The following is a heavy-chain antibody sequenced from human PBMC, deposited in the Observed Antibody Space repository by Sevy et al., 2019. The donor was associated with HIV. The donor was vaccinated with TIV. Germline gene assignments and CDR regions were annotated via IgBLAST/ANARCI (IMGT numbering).Heavy chain of an antibody. CDR3: ARDGGYCSSTSCYDTIFYYYYAMEV. Sequence: GGSLRLSCAASGFTFSDYYMSWIRQAPGKGLEWVSYISSSGSTIYYADSVKGRFTISSDNAKNSLYLQMNSLRAEDTTVYYCARDGGYCSSTSCYDTIFYYYYAMEVWGQGTTVTVSS. CDR2: ISSSGSTI. CDR1: GFTFSDYY. D-gene: IGHD2-2*01. J-gene: IGHJ6*02. V-gene: IGHV3-11*01.